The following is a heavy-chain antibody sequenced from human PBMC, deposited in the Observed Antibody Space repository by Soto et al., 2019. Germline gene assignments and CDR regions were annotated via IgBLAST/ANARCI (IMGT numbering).Heavy chain of an antibody. J-gene: IGHJ4*02. CDR2: IYSGGST. CDR3: ARDLRVNYDFSTSDY. CDR1: GFTVSSNY. V-gene: IGHV3-66*01. D-gene: IGHD3-3*01. Sequence: GGSLRLSCAASGFTVSSNYMSWVRQAPGKGLEWVSVIYSGGSTYYADSVKGRFTISRDNSKNTLYLQMNSLRAEDTAVYYCARDLRVNYDFSTSDYWGQGTLVTVSS.